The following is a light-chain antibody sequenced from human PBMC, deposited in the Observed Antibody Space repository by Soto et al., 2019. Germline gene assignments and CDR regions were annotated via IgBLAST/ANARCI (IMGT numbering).Light chain of an antibody. CDR3: FSYTSSVTYV. CDR1: SSDVGNYKY. J-gene: IGLJ1*01. Sequence: QSALAQPTSVSGSPGQSITISCTGTSSDVGNYKYVSWYQQHPGKAPKLMIYEVSNRPSGVSNRFSGSKSDNTASLTISGLQAEDETDYYCFSYTSSVTYVFGTGTKVNRP. CDR2: EVS. V-gene: IGLV2-14*01.